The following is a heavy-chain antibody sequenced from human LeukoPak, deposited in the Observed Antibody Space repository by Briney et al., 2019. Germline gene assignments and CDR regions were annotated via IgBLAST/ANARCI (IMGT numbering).Heavy chain of an antibody. V-gene: IGHV1-18*01. J-gene: IGHJ5*02. D-gene: IGHD2/OR15-2a*01. Sequence: ASVTVSCKASGYAFINYGITWVRQAPGQGLEWMGWSSPFNGKTNYAQKLQGRVTMTTDTSTNTAYMELRSLRSDDTAVYYCARGGIDIVTVPVSKWFDPWGQGTLVTVSS. CDR2: SSPFNGKT. CDR1: GYAFINYG. CDR3: ARGGIDIVTVPVSKWFDP.